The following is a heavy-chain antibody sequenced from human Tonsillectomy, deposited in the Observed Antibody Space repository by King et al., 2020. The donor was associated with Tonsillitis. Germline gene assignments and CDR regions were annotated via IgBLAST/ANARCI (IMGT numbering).Heavy chain of an antibody. V-gene: IGHV3-7*01. CDR3: VIGGWWFDY. Sequence: VQLVESGGGLVQPGGTLRLSCAASVITSSNYWMSWIRQAPGKGLEWVANIKQDGSGKNDVDAVKGRFTISRDNAKKSLFLELNSLRVEDTAAYYCVIGGWWFDYWGQGTLVTVSS. CDR2: IKQDGSGK. J-gene: IGHJ4*02. CDR1: VITSSNYW. D-gene: IGHD2-15*01.